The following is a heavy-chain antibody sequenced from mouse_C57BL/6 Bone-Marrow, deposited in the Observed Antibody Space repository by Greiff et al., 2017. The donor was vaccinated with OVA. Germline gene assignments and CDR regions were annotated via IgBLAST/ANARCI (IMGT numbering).Heavy chain of an antibody. Sequence: VHLVESGPGLVAPSQSLSITCTASGFSLTSYGVHWVRQPPGKGLEWLVVIWSDGSTTYNSALKSRLSISKDNSKSQGFLKMNSLQTDDTAMYCCARGGVTGYYFDYWGQGTTLTVSS. CDR2: IWSDGST. CDR1: GFSLTSYG. V-gene: IGHV2-6*03. J-gene: IGHJ2*01. D-gene: IGHD2-2*01. CDR3: ARGGVTGYYFDY.